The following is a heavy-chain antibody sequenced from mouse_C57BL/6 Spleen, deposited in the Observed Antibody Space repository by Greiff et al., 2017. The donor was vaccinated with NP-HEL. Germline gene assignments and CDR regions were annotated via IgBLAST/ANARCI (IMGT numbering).Heavy chain of an antibody. Sequence: EVQLQQSGAELVRPGASVKLSCTASGFNIKDDYMHWVKQRPEQGLEWIGWIDPENGDTEYASKFQGKATITADTSSNTAYLQLSSLTSEDTAVYYCTTMITAWFAYWGQGTLVTVSA. V-gene: IGHV14-4*01. CDR1: GFNIKDDY. D-gene: IGHD2-4*01. J-gene: IGHJ3*01. CDR2: IDPENGDT. CDR3: TTMITAWFAY.